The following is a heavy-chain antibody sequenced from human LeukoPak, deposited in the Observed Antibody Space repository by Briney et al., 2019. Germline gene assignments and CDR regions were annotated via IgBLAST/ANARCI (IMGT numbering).Heavy chain of an antibody. D-gene: IGHD3-9*01. CDR2: INPNSGGT. Sequence: ASVKVSCKASGGTFSSYAISWVRQAPGQGLEWMGWINPNSGGTNYAQKFQGRVTMTRDTSISTAYMELSRLRSDDTAVYYCATQGYYDILTGYSGNYGVDVWGQGTTVTVSS. V-gene: IGHV1-2*02. J-gene: IGHJ6*02. CDR3: ATQGYYDILTGYSGNYGVDV. CDR1: GGTFSSYA.